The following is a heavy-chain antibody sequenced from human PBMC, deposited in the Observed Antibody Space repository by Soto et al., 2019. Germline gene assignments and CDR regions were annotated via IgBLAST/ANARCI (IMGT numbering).Heavy chain of an antibody. J-gene: IGHJ6*02. Sequence: SETLSLTCTVSGGSISSGGYYWSWIRQHPGKGLEWIGYIYYSGSTYYNPSLKSRVTISVDTSKNQFSLKLSSVTAADTAVYYCARDYRVETTGYYYYYGMDVWGQGTTVTVSS. CDR2: IYYSGST. CDR3: ARDYRVETTGYYYYYGMDV. D-gene: IGHD2-21*02. V-gene: IGHV4-31*03. CDR1: GGSISSGGYY.